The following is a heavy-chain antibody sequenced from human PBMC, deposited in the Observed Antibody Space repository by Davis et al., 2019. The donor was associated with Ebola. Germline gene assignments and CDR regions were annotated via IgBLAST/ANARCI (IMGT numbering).Heavy chain of an antibody. CDR3: AREASPDFWSGYYYYYGMDV. CDR2: FDPEDGET. V-gene: IGHV1-24*01. J-gene: IGHJ6*04. Sequence: AASVKVSCKVSGYTLTDLSMHWVRQAPGKGLEWMGGFDPEDGETIYAQKFQGRVTMTEDTSTDTAYMELSSLRSEDTAVYYCAREASPDFWSGYYYYYGMDVWGKGTTVTVYS. CDR1: GYTLTDLS. D-gene: IGHD3-3*01.